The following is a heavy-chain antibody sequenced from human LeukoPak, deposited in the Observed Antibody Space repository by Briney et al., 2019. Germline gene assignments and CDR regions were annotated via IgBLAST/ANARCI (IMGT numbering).Heavy chain of an antibody. CDR3: SRESGAFCPFGY. CDR2: ISLSGQT. CDR1: GGSITSTNW. V-gene: IGHV4-4*02. D-gene: IGHD1-26*01. Sequence: SETLSLTCGVPGGSITSTNWWSWVRQPPGQGLEWIGEISLSGQTNFNPSLHGRVTMSLYESINHILLTLCYVTASQPTTQSCSRESGAFCPFGYWGQGTLLIVPP. J-gene: IGHJ4*02.